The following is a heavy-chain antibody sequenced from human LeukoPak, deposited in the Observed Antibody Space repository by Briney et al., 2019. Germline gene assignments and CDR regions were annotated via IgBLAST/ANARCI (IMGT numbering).Heavy chain of an antibody. CDR1: GGTFSSYA. CDR2: IIPIFGTA. V-gene: IGHV1-69*05. J-gene: IGHJ3*02. Sequence: SVKVSCKASGGTFSSYAISWVRQAPGQGLEWMGRIIPIFGTANYAQKFQGRVTITTDESTSTAYMELSSLRSEDTAVYYCARRGPIEPHAFDIWGQGTMVAVSS. CDR3: ARRGPIEPHAFDI. D-gene: IGHD1-26*01.